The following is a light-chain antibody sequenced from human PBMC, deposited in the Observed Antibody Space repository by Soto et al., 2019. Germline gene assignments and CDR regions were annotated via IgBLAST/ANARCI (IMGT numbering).Light chain of an antibody. J-gene: IGLJ1*01. CDR1: SSDVGGYNY. CDR3: SSYTSSSTPYV. V-gene: IGLV2-14*01. CDR2: EVS. Sequence: QSLLAQPACVSLSPGHSITISCTGTSSDVGGYNYVSWYQQHPGKAAKLMIYEVSNRPSGVSNRFSGSKSGNTASLTISGLQAEDEADYYCSSYTSSSTPYVFGTGTKVTVL.